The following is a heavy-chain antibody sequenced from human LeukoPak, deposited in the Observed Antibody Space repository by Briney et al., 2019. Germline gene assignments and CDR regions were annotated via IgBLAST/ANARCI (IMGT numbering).Heavy chain of an antibody. CDR3: ARSYCGSDCYSGTYWYFDL. J-gene: IGHJ2*01. Sequence: SETLSLTCAVSGGSVSSGSFYWSWIRQPPGKGLEWIGYISYSGSTNYNPSLKSRVTISVDTSKNQFSLKLSSVTAADTAVYYCARSYCGSDCYSGTYWYFDLWGRGTLVTVSS. CDR1: GGSVSSGSFY. D-gene: IGHD2-21*02. V-gene: IGHV4-61*01. CDR2: ISYSGST.